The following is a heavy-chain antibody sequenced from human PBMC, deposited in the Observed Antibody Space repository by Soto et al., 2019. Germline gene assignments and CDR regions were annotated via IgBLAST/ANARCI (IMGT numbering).Heavy chain of an antibody. CDR2: ITTSGSTI. CDR1: GFTFSDYY. D-gene: IGHD6-19*01. Sequence: QVHLVESGGGLVKPGGSLRLSCAASGFTFSDYYMSWIRQTPGKGLEWISYITTSGSTIYYADSVKGRFTISRDNAKNSLYLQKNSLRAEDTAVYYCARGYSSGYYFDYWGQGTLVTVSS. J-gene: IGHJ4*02. CDR3: ARGYSSGYYFDY. V-gene: IGHV3-11*01.